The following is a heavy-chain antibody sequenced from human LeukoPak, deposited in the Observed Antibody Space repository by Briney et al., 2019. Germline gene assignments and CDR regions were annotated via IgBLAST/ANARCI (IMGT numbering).Heavy chain of an antibody. D-gene: IGHD6-13*01. CDR3: ARGGYTSSWYISRDY. CDR1: AFTFSRYW. CDR2: IKEDGSEK. J-gene: IGHJ4*02. V-gene: IGHV3-7*01. Sequence: GGSLRLSCAASAFTFSRYWMTWVRQAPRKGLEWVANIKEDGSEKYYVDSVKGRFSIPRDNTKNSLYLQMNSLRAEDTAVYYCARGGYTSSWYISRDYWGQGTLVTVSS.